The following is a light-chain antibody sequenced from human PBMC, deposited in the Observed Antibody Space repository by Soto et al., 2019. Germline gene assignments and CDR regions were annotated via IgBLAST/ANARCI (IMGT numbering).Light chain of an antibody. V-gene: IGLV2-8*01. J-gene: IGLJ1*01. CDR3: VSFAGGTYV. Sequence: QSALTQPPSASGSPGQSVTISCTGTSSDVGGYIFVSWYQQHPGKVPKLIIYDVNKRPSGVPDRFSGSKYGNTASLTVSGLQAEDEGGYYCVSFAGGTYVFGTGTKVTVL. CDR2: DVN. CDR1: SSDVGGYIF.